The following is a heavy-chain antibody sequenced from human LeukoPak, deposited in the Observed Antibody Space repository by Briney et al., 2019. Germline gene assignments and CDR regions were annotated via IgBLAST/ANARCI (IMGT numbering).Heavy chain of an antibody. D-gene: IGHD1-7*01. CDR3: ARATGTTRNAFDI. CDR1: DGSIISYY. J-gene: IGHJ3*02. Sequence: PSETLSLTCTDSDGSIISYYWSWIRQSPGKGLEWIGYVHYSGSTNYSPSLKSRVTISVDTSKKQVSLKLNSVTAVDTAVYYCARATGTTRNAFDIWGQGTMVTVSS. CDR2: VHYSGST. V-gene: IGHV4-59*01.